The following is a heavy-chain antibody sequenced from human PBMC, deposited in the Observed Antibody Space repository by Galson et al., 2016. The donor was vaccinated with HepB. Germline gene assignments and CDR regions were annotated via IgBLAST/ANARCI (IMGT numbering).Heavy chain of an antibody. Sequence: SLRLSCAASGLTFSSYNMNWVRQAPGKGLEWVSSISSTGTYIYYAHSVKGRFTISRDNANNSLYLQRNSLRDEDTAVYYCSIGGLSYYHYNWGRSPPVGSYYWGQGTLVTVSS. CDR1: GLTFSSYN. CDR2: ISSTGTYI. J-gene: IGHJ4*02. CDR3: SIGGLSYYHYNWGRSPPVGSYY. D-gene: IGHD3-16*01. V-gene: IGHV3-21*01.